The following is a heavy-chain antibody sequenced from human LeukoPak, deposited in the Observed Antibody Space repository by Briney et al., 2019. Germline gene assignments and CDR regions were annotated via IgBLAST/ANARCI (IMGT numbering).Heavy chain of an antibody. CDR2: INPSGGST. J-gene: IGHJ4*02. CDR1: GYTFTSYY. D-gene: IGHD1-26*01. V-gene: IGHV1-46*01. Sequence: GASVKVSCKASGYTFTSYYMHWVRQAPGQGLEWMGIINPSGGSTSYAQKFQGRVTMTRDTSTSTVYMELSSLRSKDTAVYYCASTGGSYVSYFDYWGQGTLVTVST. CDR3: ASTGGSYVSYFDY.